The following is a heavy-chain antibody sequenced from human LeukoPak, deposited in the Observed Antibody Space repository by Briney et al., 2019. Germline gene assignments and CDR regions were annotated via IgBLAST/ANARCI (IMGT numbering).Heavy chain of an antibody. CDR3: ARDCSGGSRINGMDV. D-gene: IGHD2-15*01. V-gene: IGHV4-59*12. CDR1: GGSISSYY. Sequence: SETLSLTCTVSGGSISSYYWSWIRQPPGKGLEWIGYIYYSGSTYYNPSLKSRVTISVDTSKNQFSLKLSSVTAADTAVYYCARDCSGGSRINGMDVWGQGTTVTVSS. CDR2: IYYSGST. J-gene: IGHJ6*02.